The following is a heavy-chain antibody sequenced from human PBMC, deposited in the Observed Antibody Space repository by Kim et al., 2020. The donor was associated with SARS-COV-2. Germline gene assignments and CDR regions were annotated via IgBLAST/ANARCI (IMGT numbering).Heavy chain of an antibody. CDR3: AKEYSSSWSGYMDV. J-gene: IGHJ6*03. CDR1: GFTFSSYA. CDR2: ISGSGSST. V-gene: IGHV3-23*01. Sequence: GGSLRLSCAASGFTFSSYAMSWVRQAPGKGLEWVSAISGSGSSTYYADSVKGRFTISRDNSINTLYLQMNSLRAEDTAVYYCAKEYSSSWSGYMDVWGKGTTVTVSS. D-gene: IGHD6-13*01.